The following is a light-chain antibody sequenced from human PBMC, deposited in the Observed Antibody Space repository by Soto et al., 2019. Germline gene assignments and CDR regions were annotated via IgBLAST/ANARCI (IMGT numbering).Light chain of an antibody. Sequence: EIVLTQSPATLSLSPGERATLSCRASQSVSSYLAWFQQRPGQAPRLLIYDASSRATDIPARFSGSGSETDFTLTISSPEPEDFTVYYCQQRRSWPWTFGQGTKVEV. J-gene: IGKJ1*01. CDR2: DAS. CDR3: QQRRSWPWT. CDR1: QSVSSY. V-gene: IGKV3-11*01.